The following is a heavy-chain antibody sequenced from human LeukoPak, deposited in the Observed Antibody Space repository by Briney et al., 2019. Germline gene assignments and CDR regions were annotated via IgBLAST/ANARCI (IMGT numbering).Heavy chain of an antibody. V-gene: IGHV4-59*01. CDR2: IYYSGST. CDR3: ARVKGRSGKGTTIDY. CDR1: GGSISSYY. D-gene: IGHD1-1*01. Sequence: SETLSLTCTVSGGSISSYYWSWIRQPPGKGLEWIGYIYYSGSTNYNPSLKSRVTISVDTSKNQFSLKLSSVTAADTAVYYCARVKGRSGKGTTIDYWGQGTLVTVSS. J-gene: IGHJ4*02.